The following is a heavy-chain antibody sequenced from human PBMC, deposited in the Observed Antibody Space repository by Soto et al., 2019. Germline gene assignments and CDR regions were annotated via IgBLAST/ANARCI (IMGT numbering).Heavy chain of an antibody. D-gene: IGHD2-15*01. CDR1: GYTFTRYT. J-gene: IGHJ5*02. Sequence: QVQLVQSGAEVKKPGASVKISCKASGYTFTRYTMNWVHQAPGQRLEWMGWINPDNGNTKSSQKCQDRVIITRDTSASTAYMDLSSLSSEDTAVYYCARGIATGQLDPWGQGTLVTVSS. CDR2: INPDNGNT. V-gene: IGHV1-3*01. CDR3: ARGIATGQLDP.